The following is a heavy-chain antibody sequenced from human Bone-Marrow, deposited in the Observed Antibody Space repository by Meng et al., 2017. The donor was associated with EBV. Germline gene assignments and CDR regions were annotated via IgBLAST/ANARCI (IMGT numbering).Heavy chain of an antibody. V-gene: IGHV4-39*07. Sequence: QLPLQEPGPGLVNPSQTLSLTCTVSGGSISSSSYYWGWIRQPPGKGLEWIGSIYYSGSTYYNPSLKSRVTISVDTSKNQFSLKLSSVTAADTAVYYCAREGRYYYDSSGVDYWGQGTLVTVSS. CDR2: IYYSGST. CDR1: GGSISSSSYY. D-gene: IGHD3-22*01. J-gene: IGHJ4*02. CDR3: AREGRYYYDSSGVDY.